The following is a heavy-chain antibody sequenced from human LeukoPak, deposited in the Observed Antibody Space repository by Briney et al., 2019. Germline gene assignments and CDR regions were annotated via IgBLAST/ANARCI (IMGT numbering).Heavy chain of an antibody. Sequence: GASVKVSCKASGYTFTSYGISWVRQAPGQGLEWMGWINAYNGNTKYAQMVQGRVTMTTDTSTSTAFMELRSLRSDDTAVYYCARDSPPNYSDSSGYYSDAFDIWGQGTMVTVSS. CDR1: GYTFTSYG. J-gene: IGHJ3*02. CDR3: ARDSPPNYSDSSGYYSDAFDI. CDR2: INAYNGNT. V-gene: IGHV1-18*01. D-gene: IGHD3-22*01.